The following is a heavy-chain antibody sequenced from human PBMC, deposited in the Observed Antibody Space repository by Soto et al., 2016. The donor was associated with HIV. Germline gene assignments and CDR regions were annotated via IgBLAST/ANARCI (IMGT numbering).Heavy chain of an antibody. V-gene: IGHV3-23*01. CDR3: AKDTYYYGSGSQPGVFDY. J-gene: IGHJ4*02. Sequence: EVQLLESGGGLVQPGGSLRLSCAASGFTFSSYAMSWVRQAPGKGLEWVSAISGSGGSTYYADSVKGRFTISRDNSKNTLYLQMNSLRAEDTAVYYCAKDTYYYGSGSQPGVFDYWGQGTLVTVSS. CDR2: ISGSGGST. CDR1: GFTFSSYA. D-gene: IGHD3-10*01.